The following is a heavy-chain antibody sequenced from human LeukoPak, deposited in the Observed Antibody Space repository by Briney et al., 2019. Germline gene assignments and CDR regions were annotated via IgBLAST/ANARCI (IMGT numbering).Heavy chain of an antibody. CDR3: ARDPNRLADYGGDYFDH. CDR1: GFTFSSFS. V-gene: IGHV3-30*04. CDR2: ISNDGSHR. D-gene: IGHD4-23*01. J-gene: IGHJ4*02. Sequence: GGSLRLSCAASGFTFSSFSMHWVRQAPGNGLEWVAVISNDGSHRYYADSVKGRFTTSRDNSKNTLSLEMNTLRPEDTALFYCARDPNRLADYGGDYFDHWGQGTLVTVSS.